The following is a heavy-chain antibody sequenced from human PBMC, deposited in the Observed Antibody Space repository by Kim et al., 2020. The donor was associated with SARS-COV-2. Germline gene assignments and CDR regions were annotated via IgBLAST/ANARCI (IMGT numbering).Heavy chain of an antibody. D-gene: IGHD3-10*01. J-gene: IGHJ4*02. V-gene: IGHV1-18*04. CDR1: GYTFTSYG. CDR2: ISAYNGNT. Sequence: ASVKVSCKASGYTFTSYGISWVRQAPGQGLEWMGWISAYNGNTNYAQKLQGRVTMTTDTSTSTAYMELRSLRSDDTAVYYCARIPELLWFGELLLFDYWGQGTLVTVSS. CDR3: ARIPELLWFGELLLFDY.